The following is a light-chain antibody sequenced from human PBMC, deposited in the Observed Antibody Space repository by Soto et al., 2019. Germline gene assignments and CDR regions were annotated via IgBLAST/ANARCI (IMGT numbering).Light chain of an antibody. CDR1: YSGDGGYNY. CDR2: EVS. CDR3: SSYTSTSTPCV. V-gene: IGLV2-14*01. Sequence: QSVLSQPASVSGSPGQSITISCTGSYSGDGGYNYVSWYLQHPGKAPKLIIYEVSHRPSGASNHFSGYKSGNTASLTISGLQAEDEADYYCSSYTSTSTPCVFGTGTKVTVL. J-gene: IGLJ1*01.